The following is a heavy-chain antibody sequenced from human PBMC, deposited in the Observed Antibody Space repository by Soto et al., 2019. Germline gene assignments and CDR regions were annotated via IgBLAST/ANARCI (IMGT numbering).Heavy chain of an antibody. V-gene: IGHV1-2*02. CDR2: INPNSGGT. CDR3: ARARAVEGPFEY. CDR1: GYTFTGYY. J-gene: IGHJ4*02. D-gene: IGHD6-19*01. Sequence: ASVKVSCKASGYTFTGYYMHWVRQAPGQGLEWMGWINPNSGGTNYAQKFQGRVTMTRDTSISTAYMELSRLRSDDTAVYYCARARAVEGPFEYWGQGTLVIVSS.